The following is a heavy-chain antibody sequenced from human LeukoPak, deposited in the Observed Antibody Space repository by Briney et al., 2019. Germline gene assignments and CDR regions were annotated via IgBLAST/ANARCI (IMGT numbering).Heavy chain of an antibody. D-gene: IGHD3-22*01. V-gene: IGHV3-23*01. J-gene: IGHJ1*01. CDR3: AKDLAASTMIAQGYFQH. Sequence: QSGGSLRLSCAASGFTFSSYAMSWVRQAPGKGLEWVSAISGSSGSTYYADSVQGRFTISRDNSKNTLYLQMNSLRAEDTAVYYCAKDLAASTMIAQGYFQHWGQGTLVTVSS. CDR1: GFTFSSYA. CDR2: ISGSSGST.